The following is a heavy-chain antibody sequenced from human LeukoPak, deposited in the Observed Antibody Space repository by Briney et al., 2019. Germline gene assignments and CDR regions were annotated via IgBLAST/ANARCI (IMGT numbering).Heavy chain of an antibody. CDR3: ARKYPDHWFDP. CDR2: IFYLGNT. J-gene: IGHJ5*02. Sequence: SETPSLTCTVSGGSISSGNYYWSWIRQPPGKGLEWIGYIFYLGNTYYTPSLKSRVTISVDTSKNQFSLKLSSVTAADTAVYYCARKYPDHWFDPWGQGTLVTVSS. D-gene: IGHD6-6*01. V-gene: IGHV4-30-4*01. CDR1: GGSISSGNYY.